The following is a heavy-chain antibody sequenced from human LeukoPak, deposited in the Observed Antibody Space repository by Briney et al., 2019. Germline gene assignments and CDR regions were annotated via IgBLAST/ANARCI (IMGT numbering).Heavy chain of an antibody. CDR2: ISGSGGAT. Sequence: GSLRLSCAASGFTFSSYEMSWVRQAPGKGLEWVSGISGSGGATYYADSVKGRFTVSRDDPHNTLYLQMNSVRAEDTAVYFCARGGVDHYGSGTYYLMYYFDHWGQGALVTVSS. V-gene: IGHV3-23*01. J-gene: IGHJ4*02. D-gene: IGHD3-10*01. CDR1: GFTFSSYE. CDR3: ARGGVDHYGSGTYYLMYYFDH.